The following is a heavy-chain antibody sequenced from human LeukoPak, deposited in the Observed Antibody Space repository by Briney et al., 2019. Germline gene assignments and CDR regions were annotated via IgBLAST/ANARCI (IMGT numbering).Heavy chain of an antibody. CDR1: GGTFNKYA. Sequence: SVKVSCKAFGGTFNKYAISWVRQAPGQGLEWVGGIIPIFGTTNYAQKFQGRVTITADESTSTAYMELSSLRSEDTAVYYCASTYYYDSSGYYKPYYFDYWGQGTLVTVSS. D-gene: IGHD3-22*01. V-gene: IGHV1-69*13. CDR2: IIPIFGTT. CDR3: ASTYYYDSSGYYKPYYFDY. J-gene: IGHJ4*02.